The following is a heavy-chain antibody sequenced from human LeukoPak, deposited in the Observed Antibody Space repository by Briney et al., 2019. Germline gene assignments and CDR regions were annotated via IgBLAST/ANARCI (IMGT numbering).Heavy chain of an antibody. CDR2: ISRSGTET. CDR3: AKMMSPYNYGMDV. D-gene: IGHD3-16*01. Sequence: GGSLRLSCAGAGFTFSNYGMSWVRQAPGKGLEWVSVISRSGTETYHADSVRGRFTISRDNAKNTLYLQMNSLRAEDTAVYYCAKMMSPYNYGMDVWGQGTTVTVSS. J-gene: IGHJ6*02. V-gene: IGHV3-23*01. CDR1: GFTFSNYG.